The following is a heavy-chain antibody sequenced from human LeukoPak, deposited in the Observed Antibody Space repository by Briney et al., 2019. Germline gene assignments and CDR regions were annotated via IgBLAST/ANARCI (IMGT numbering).Heavy chain of an antibody. CDR3: ARDPDYDILTGYYFDY. Sequence: GRSLRLSCAASGFTFSSYAMHWVRQAPGKGLEWVAVISYDGSNKYYADSVKGRFTISRDNSKNTLYLQMNSLRAEDTAVYYCARDPDYDILTGYYFDYWGQGTLVTVSS. J-gene: IGHJ4*02. D-gene: IGHD3-9*01. CDR2: ISYDGSNK. V-gene: IGHV3-30-3*01. CDR1: GFTFSSYA.